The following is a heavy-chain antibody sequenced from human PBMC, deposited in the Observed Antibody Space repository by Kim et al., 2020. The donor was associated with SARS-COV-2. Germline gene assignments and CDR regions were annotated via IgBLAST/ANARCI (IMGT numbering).Heavy chain of an antibody. CDR2: IYYSGST. D-gene: IGHD3-10*01. CDR3: ASLQVVHGVSSPPFPGKMYCFDY. J-gene: IGHJ4*02. V-gene: IGHV4-39*07. CDR1: GGSISSSSYY. Sequence: SETLSLTCTVSGGSISSSSYYWGWIRQPPGKGLEWIGSIYYSGSTYYNPSLKSRVTISVDTSKNQFSLKLSSVTAADTAVYYCASLQVVHGVSSPPFPGKMYCFDYWGQGTLVTVSS.